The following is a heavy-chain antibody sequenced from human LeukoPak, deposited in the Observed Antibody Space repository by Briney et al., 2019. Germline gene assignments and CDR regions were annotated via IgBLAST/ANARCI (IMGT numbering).Heavy chain of an antibody. Sequence: SETLSLTCTVSGGSVSSGCSYWSWIRQPAGKGLECIGRIYTSGTTDYNPSLQCRVTISLDTSKNRVFLRLTSVTAAVTAVYYGARVYCTGGNCYHFDYWGQGTLVTVSS. J-gene: IGHJ4*02. V-gene: IGHV4-61*02. D-gene: IGHD2-15*01. CDR3: ARVYCTGGNCYHFDY. CDR1: GGSVSSGCSY. CDR2: IYTSGTT.